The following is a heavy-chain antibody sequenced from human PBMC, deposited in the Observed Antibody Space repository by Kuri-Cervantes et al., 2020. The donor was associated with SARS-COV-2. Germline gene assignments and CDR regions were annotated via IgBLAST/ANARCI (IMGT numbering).Heavy chain of an antibody. CDR3: ARGMVRGIIQYYYYAMDV. CDR1: GGTFSSYA. V-gene: IGHV1-69*13. CDR2: IIPIFGTA. J-gene: IGHJ6*02. D-gene: IGHD3-10*01. Sequence: SVKVSCKASGGTFSSYAISWVRQAPGQGLEWMGGIIPIFGTANYAQKFQGRVTITADESTSTAYMELSSLGSEDTAVYYCARGMVRGIIQYYYYAMDVWGQGTTVTVSS.